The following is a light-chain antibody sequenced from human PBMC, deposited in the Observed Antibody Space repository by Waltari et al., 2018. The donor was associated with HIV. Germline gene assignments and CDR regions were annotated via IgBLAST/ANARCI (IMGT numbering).Light chain of an antibody. CDR2: DKN. V-gene: IGLV3-19*01. Sequence: SSELTQDPIVSVTLGQTVTITCQGDSLRNYYASWHQLKPGQAPILVIYDKNTRPSGIPDRFSGSTSGNTASFTITGSQAEDEADYFCASRDNNGKRVLFGGGTKLTVL. J-gene: IGLJ3*02. CDR3: ASRDNNGKRVL. CDR1: SLRNYY.